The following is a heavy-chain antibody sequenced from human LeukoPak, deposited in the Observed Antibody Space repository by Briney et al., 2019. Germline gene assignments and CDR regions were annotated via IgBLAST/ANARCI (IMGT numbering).Heavy chain of an antibody. CDR2: ISWNSGSI. D-gene: IGHD3-22*01. CDR3: AKTRHYYDSSGYYPYYFDY. J-gene: IGHJ4*02. CDR1: GFTFDDYD. V-gene: IGHV3-9*01. Sequence: GGSLRLSCAASGFTFDDYDMHWVRHAPGKGLEWVSGISWNSGSIGYADSVKGRFTISRDNAKNSLYLQMNSLRAEDTALYYCAKTRHYYDSSGYYPYYFDYGGQGTLVTVS.